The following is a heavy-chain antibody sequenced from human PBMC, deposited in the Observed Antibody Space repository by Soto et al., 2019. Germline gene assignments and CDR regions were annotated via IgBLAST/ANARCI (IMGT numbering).Heavy chain of an antibody. J-gene: IGHJ3*02. CDR1: GYSFTSYW. CDR2: IDPSDSYT. Sequence: PGESLKISCKGSGYSFTSYWISWVRQMPGKCLEWMGRIDPSDSYTNYSPSFQGHVTISADKSISTAYLQWSSLKASDTAMYYCARRRSDAFDIWGQGTMVTVSS. V-gene: IGHV5-10-1*01. CDR3: ARRRSDAFDI.